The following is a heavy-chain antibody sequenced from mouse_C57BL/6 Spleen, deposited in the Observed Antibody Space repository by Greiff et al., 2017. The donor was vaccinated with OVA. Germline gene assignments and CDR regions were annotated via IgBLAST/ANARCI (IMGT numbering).Heavy chain of an antibody. CDR1: GYTFTSYW. J-gene: IGHJ2*01. Sequence: QVQLQQPGAELVMPGASVKLSCKASGYTFTSYWMHWVKQRPGQGLEWIGEIDPSDSYTNYNQKFKGKSTLTVDKSSSTAYMQLSSLTSEDSAVYYCARSTTGGDYWGQGTTLTVSS. CDR2: IDPSDSYT. D-gene: IGHD1-1*01. V-gene: IGHV1-69*01. CDR3: ARSTTGGDY.